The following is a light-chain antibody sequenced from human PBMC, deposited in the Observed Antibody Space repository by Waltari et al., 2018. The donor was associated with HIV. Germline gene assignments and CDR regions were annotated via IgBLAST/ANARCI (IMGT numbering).Light chain of an antibody. CDR3: LTWDTGIGV. V-gene: IGLV4-69*01. CDR1: SGYSNHA. J-gene: IGLJ2*01. CDR2: INSDGSH. Sequence: QVVLTQSPSASASLGASVKLTCTLSSGYSNHAIAWHQQQSEKGPRYLMKINSDGSHNKGDGIPDRFSGSSSGAERYRTISSLQSEDEADYYCLTWDTGIGVFGGGTKLTVL.